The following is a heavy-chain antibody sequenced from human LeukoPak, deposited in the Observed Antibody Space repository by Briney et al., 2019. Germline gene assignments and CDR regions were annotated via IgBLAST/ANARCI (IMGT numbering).Heavy chain of an antibody. CDR1: GFIFSSYG. Sequence: GGSLRLSCAASGFIFSSYGMHWVRQAPGKGLEWVSAISGSGDNTYYADSVKGRFTISRDNSKNTLYLQMTNLRAEDTAVYYCAKAFGSSSRFDYWGQGTLVTVSS. CDR2: ISGSGDNT. D-gene: IGHD6-13*01. CDR3: AKAFGSSSRFDY. V-gene: IGHV3-23*01. J-gene: IGHJ4*02.